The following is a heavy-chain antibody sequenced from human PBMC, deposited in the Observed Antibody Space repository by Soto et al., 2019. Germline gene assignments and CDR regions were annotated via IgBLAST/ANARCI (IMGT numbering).Heavy chain of an antibody. V-gene: IGHV3-30*03. Sequence: GGSLRLSCAASGFIFSSYGMHWVRQAPGKGLEWVAVISYDGINKYYSDSVKGRFTISRDNAKNSLYLQMNSLRAEDTAVYYCARVVDYDFWSGYYRAYYYYGMDVWGQGTTVTVSS. J-gene: IGHJ6*02. CDR1: GFIFSSYG. D-gene: IGHD3-3*01. CDR3: ARVVDYDFWSGYYRAYYYYGMDV. CDR2: ISYDGINK.